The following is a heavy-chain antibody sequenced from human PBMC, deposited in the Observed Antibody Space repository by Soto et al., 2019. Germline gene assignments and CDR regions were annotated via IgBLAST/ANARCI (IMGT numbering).Heavy chain of an antibody. D-gene: IGHD6-19*01. CDR3: AKLGMSSGWPFDY. CDR1: GFTFSSYA. CDR2: ISGSGGST. J-gene: IGHJ4*02. Sequence: EVQLLESGGGLVQPGGSLRLSCSASGFTFSSYAMSWVRQAPGKGLEWVSAISGSGGSTYYADSVKGRFTISRDNSKNTLYLQMNSLRAEDTAVYYCAKLGMSSGWPFDYWGQGTLVTVSS. V-gene: IGHV3-23*01.